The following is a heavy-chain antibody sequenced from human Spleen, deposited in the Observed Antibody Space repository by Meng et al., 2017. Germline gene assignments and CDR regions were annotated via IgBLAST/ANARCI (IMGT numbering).Heavy chain of an antibody. CDR1: GYTFAAYW. Sequence: QVQRMQSGPEVKKPGASVKLSCKPSGYTFAAYWIHWLRQAPGQGLEWMGWINRYSGNTDYAQKFQGRVTMTTDTSTSTAYMELTSLRSDDTAVYYCATRGNPYLNCWGQGTLVTVSS. J-gene: IGHJ4*02. V-gene: IGHV1-18*04. CDR3: ATRGNPYLNC. CDR2: INRYSGNT.